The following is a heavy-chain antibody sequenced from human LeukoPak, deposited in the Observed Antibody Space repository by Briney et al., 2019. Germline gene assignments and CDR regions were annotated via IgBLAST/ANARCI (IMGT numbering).Heavy chain of an antibody. CDR3: ARGYSNSFDY. V-gene: IGHV4-59*01. D-gene: IGHD4-11*01. J-gene: IGHJ4*02. Sequence: SETLSLTCTVSGGXISTYYWSWIRQPPGKGLEWIGYIYYSGSTYYNPSLKSRVTISVDTSKNQFSLKLSSVTAADTAVYYCARGYSNSFDYWGQGTLVTVSS. CDR1: GGXISTYY. CDR2: IYYSGST.